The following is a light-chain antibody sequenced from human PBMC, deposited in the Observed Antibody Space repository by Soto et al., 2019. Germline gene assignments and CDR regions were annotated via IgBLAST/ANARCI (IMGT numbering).Light chain of an antibody. Sequence: QSVLTQPPSASGTPGQRVTISCSGSSSNIGINYVYWYQQLPGTSPKLLIYRDNQRPSGVPDRFSASKSGTSTSLAISGLLSQDEGDYYCAAWDDSLRGVLFGGGTKLTVL. CDR1: SSNIGINY. CDR3: AAWDDSLRGVL. V-gene: IGLV1-47*01. CDR2: RDN. J-gene: IGLJ2*01.